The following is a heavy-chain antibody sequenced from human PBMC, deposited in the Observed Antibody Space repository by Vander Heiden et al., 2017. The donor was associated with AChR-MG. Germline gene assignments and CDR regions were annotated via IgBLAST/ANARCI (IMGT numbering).Heavy chain of an antibody. CDR2: LSGSGSST. D-gene: IGHD2-21*01. CDR3: ASRSPGPSNYFSYSYFMDV. CDR1: GFTFSSYA. J-gene: IGHJ6*03. Sequence: EVQLLESGGALVQPGGSLRLSCSASGFTFSSYAMNWVRQAPGKGLEWVSSLSGSGSSTYYADSVKGRFTISRDNSKNTLYLQMNSLRVEDTAAYYCASRSPGPSNYFSYSYFMDVWGKGTTVTVS. V-gene: IGHV3-23*01.